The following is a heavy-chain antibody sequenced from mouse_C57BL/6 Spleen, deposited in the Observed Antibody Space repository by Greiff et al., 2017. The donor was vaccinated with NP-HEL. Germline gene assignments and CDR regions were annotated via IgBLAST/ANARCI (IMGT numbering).Heavy chain of an antibody. CDR2: ISYSGST. Sequence: DVKLVESGPGMVKPSQSLSLTCTVTGYSITSGYDWHWIRHFPGNKLEWMGYISYSGSTNYNPSLKSRISITHDTSKNHFFLKLNSVTTEDTATYYCARGGNYPYYFDYWGQGTTLTVSS. D-gene: IGHD2-1*01. J-gene: IGHJ2*01. CDR1: GYSITSGYD. CDR3: ARGGNYPYYFDY. V-gene: IGHV3-1*01.